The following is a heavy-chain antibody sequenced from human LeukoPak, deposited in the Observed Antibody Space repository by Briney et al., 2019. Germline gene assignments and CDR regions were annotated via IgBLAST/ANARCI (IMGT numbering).Heavy chain of an antibody. D-gene: IGHD6-13*01. V-gene: IGHV4-61*02. J-gene: IGHJ4*02. CDR3: ATYSSSWRSFDY. CDR2: IYTSGST. CDR1: GGSISSGSYY. Sequence: SQTLSLTCTVSGGSISSGSYYWSWSRQPAGKGLEWIGRIYTSGSTNYNPSLKSRVTISVDTSKNQFSLKLSSVTAADTAVYYCATYSSSWRSFDYWGQGTLVTVSS.